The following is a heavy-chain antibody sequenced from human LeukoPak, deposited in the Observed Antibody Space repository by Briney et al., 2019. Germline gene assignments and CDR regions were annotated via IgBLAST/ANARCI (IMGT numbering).Heavy chain of an antibody. CDR1: GFTVSSNY. CDR2: IYSGGST. D-gene: IGHD5-18*01. Sequence: GGSLRLSCAAPGFTVSSNYMSWVRQAPGKGLEWVSVIYSGGSTYYADSVKGRFTISRDNSKNTLYLQMNSLRAEDTAVYYCARDLVGYSYGYSDYWGQGTLVTVSS. CDR3: ARDLVGYSYGYSDY. V-gene: IGHV3-66*01. J-gene: IGHJ4*02.